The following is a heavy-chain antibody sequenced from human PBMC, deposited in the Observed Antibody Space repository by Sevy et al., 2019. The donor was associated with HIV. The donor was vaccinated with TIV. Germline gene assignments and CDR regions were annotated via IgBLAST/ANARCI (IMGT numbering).Heavy chain of an antibody. Sequence: GGSLRLSCEGSGFSFGTYSMHWVRQAPGKGLEWVGVIWYDGSKQSYADSVKGRDTFSRDNSKSTMYLDMNALRAEDTAVYYCARGPDTEISLHHVMRSFEWVFRGKSFDYWGQGALVTVSS. V-gene: IGHV3-30*04. CDR3: ARGPDTEISLHHVMRSFEWVFRGKSFDY. CDR2: IWYDGSKQ. J-gene: IGHJ4*02. D-gene: IGHD3-3*01. CDR1: GFSFGTYS.